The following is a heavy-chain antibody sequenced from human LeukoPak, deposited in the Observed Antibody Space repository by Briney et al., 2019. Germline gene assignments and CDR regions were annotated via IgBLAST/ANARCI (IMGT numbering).Heavy chain of an antibody. D-gene: IGHD5-24*01. Sequence: ASVKVSCKASGYTFTGYYMHWVRQAPGQGLEWMGWINPNSGGTNYAQKFQGRVTMTRDTSISTAYMELSRLRSDDTAVYYCARDQAAGRDGYNWYYYYMDVWGKGTTVTVSS. V-gene: IGHV1-2*02. CDR3: ARDQAAGRDGYNWYYYYMDV. J-gene: IGHJ6*03. CDR2: INPNSGGT. CDR1: GYTFTGYY.